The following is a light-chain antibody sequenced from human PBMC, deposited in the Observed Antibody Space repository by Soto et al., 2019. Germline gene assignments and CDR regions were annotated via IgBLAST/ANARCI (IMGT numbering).Light chain of an antibody. CDR1: SSDVGGYNS. CDR3: CSYAGSNNLV. Sequence: QSVLTQPPSASGSPGQSVTISCTGTSSDVGGYNSVSWYQQHPGKAPKLMIYDVTKRPSGVPDRFSGSKSGNTASLTVSGLQAEDEADYYCCSYAGSNNLVFAGGTKLTVL. CDR2: DVT. J-gene: IGLJ2*01. V-gene: IGLV2-8*01.